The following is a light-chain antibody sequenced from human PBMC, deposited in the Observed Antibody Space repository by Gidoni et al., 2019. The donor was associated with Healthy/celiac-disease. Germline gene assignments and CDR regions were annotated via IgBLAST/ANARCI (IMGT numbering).Light chain of an antibody. Sequence: DIQMTQSASTLSASVGDRVTITCRASQSISSWLAWYQQKPGKAPTLLIYDASSLESGVPSRFSGSGSGTEFSLPISSLQPDDFATYYCQQYNSYSRTFGQGTKVEIK. CDR1: QSISSW. V-gene: IGKV1-5*01. CDR3: QQYNSYSRT. CDR2: DAS. J-gene: IGKJ1*01.